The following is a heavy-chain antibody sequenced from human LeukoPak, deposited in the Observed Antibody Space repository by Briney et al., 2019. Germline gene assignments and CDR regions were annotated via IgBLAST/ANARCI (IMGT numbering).Heavy chain of an antibody. CDR1: GYTFTGYY. CDR2: INPNSGVT. CDR3: ARYGDCSNGVCYFDN. D-gene: IGHD2-8*01. Sequence: ASVKVSCKASGYTFTGYYFHWVRQAPGQGLEWMGWINPNSGVTSYAQNFQDRVTMTSDTSIRTAYMELNRLISDDTAVYYCARYGDCSNGVCYFDNWGQGTLVTVSS. V-gene: IGHV1-2*02. J-gene: IGHJ4*02.